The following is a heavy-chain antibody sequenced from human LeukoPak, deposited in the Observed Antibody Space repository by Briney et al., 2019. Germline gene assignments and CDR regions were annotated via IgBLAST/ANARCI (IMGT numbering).Heavy chain of an antibody. D-gene: IGHD5-12*01. CDR1: GYIFTGYY. CDR2: INPKTGGT. V-gene: IGHV1-2*02. CDR3: ARVAGYDPEEYFDY. Sequence: ASVKVSCKASGYIFTGYYMHWVRQAPGQGLEWMGWINPKTGGTHYAQKFQGGVTMTRDTSISTVYMELSRLRSDDTAVFYCARVAGYDPEEYFDYWGQGTLVTVSS. J-gene: IGHJ4*02.